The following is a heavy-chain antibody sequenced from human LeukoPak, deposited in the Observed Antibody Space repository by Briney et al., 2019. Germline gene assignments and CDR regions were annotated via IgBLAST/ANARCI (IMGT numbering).Heavy chain of an antibody. CDR3: ARGRYYDFWSGPLIYYYYYYMDV. Sequence: PSETLSLTCAVYGGSFSGYYWSWIRQPPGKGLEWIGEINHSGSTNYNPSLKSRVTISVDTSKNQFSLKLSSVTAADTAVYYCARGRYYDFWSGPLIYYYYYYMDVWGKGTTDTVSS. D-gene: IGHD3-3*01. CDR1: GGSFSGYY. V-gene: IGHV4-34*01. CDR2: INHSGST. J-gene: IGHJ6*03.